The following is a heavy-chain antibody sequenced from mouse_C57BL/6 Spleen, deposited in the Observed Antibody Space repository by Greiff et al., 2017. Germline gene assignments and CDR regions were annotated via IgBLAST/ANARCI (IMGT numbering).Heavy chain of an antibody. V-gene: IGHV1-76*01. CDR1: GYTFTDYY. D-gene: IGHD1-1*01. CDR2: IYPGSGNT. J-gene: IGHJ2*01. CDR3: ARGPVADY. Sequence: VQLQQSGAELVRPGASVKLSCKASGYTFTDYYINWVKQRPGQGLEWIARIYPGSGNTYYNEKFKGKATLTAEKSSSTAYMQLSSLTSEDSAVYFCARGPVADYWGQGTTLTVSS.